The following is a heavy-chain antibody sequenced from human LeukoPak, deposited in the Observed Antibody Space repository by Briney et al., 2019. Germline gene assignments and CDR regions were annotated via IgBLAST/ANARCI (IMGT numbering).Heavy chain of an antibody. Sequence: GASVKVSCKASGFTFTNSAMQWVRQARGQRLEWIGWIVVGSGNTNYAQKFQGRVTMTRDTSTSTVYMELSSLRSEDTAVYYCARVAVRDFDYWGQGTLVTVSS. J-gene: IGHJ4*02. D-gene: IGHD3-22*01. V-gene: IGHV1-58*02. CDR2: IVVGSGNT. CDR3: ARVAVRDFDY. CDR1: GFTFTNSA.